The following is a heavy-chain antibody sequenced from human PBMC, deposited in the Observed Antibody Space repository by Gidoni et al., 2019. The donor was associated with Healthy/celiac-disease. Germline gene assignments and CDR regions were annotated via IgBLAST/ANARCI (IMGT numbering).Heavy chain of an antibody. J-gene: IGHJ2*01. D-gene: IGHD6-13*01. CDR1: GFTFSSYS. CDR3: AREQQLGTGWYFDL. CDR2: ISSSSSYI. V-gene: IGHV3-21*01. Sequence: EVQLVVSGGGLVKPGGSLRLSCAASGFTFSSYSMNWVRQAPGKGLEWVSSISSSSSYIYYADSVKGRFTISRDNAKNSLYLQMNSLRAEDTAVYYCAREQQLGTGWYFDLWGRGTLVTVSS.